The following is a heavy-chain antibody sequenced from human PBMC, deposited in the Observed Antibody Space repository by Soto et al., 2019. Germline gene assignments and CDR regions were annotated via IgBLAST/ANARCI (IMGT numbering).Heavy chain of an antibody. CDR3: APEQHYDSTRYSRTYLDS. J-gene: IGHJ4*02. CDR1: GGSFRSHA. Sequence: GASVKVSCKDCGGSFRSHAVNWVRQAPGQGLEWMGGMIPLSGRINYAQKFQHRITITADESTNTAYMHLTNLRTDDTAIYYCAPEQHYDSTRYSRTYLDSWGQGTLVTVSS. D-gene: IGHD2-15*01. V-gene: IGHV1-69*13. CDR2: MIPLSGRI.